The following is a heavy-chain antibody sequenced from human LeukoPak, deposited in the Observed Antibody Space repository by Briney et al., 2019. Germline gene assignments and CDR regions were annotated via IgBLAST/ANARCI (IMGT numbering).Heavy chain of an antibody. CDR3: ARYRGSYSGDY. CDR2: INPNSGDT. J-gene: IGHJ4*02. V-gene: IGHV1-2*02. Sequence: VASVKVSCKASGYTFTGYFMHWVRQAPGQGLEWMGWINPNSGDTNYAQKFQGRVTMTRDTSISTAYMELSRLRSDDTAVYYCARYRGSYSGDYWGQGTLATVSS. D-gene: IGHD1-26*01. CDR1: GYTFTGYF.